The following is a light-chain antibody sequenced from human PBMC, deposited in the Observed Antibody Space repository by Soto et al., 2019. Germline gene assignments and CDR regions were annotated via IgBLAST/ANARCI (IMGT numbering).Light chain of an antibody. CDR1: SSDVGGYNY. CDR2: DVS. J-gene: IGLJ1*01. V-gene: IGLV2-14*01. CDR3: SSYTSSSTLLYV. Sequence: QCALTQPASVSGSPGQSITISCTATSSDVGGYNYVSWYQQHPGKAPKLMIYDVSNRPSGVSNRFSGSKSGNTASLTISGLQAEDEADYYCSSYTSSSTLLYVFGTGTKLTVL.